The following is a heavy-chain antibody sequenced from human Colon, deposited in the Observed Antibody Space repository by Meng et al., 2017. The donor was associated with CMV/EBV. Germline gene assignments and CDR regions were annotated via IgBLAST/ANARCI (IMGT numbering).Heavy chain of an antibody. CDR3: AREHSSGWYYFDY. Sequence: WGSLSLSCAASGFTFSDYYMSWIRQAPGKGLEWVSYISSSGSTIYYADSVKGRFTISRDNAKNSLYLQMNSLRAEDTAVYYCAREHSSGWYYFDYWGQGTLVTVSS. CDR2: ISSSGSTI. V-gene: IGHV3-11*01. CDR1: GFTFSDYY. J-gene: IGHJ4*02. D-gene: IGHD6-19*01.